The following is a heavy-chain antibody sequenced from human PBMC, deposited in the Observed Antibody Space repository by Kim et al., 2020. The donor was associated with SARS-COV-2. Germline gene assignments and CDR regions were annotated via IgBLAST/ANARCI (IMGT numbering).Heavy chain of an antibody. V-gene: IGHV1-46*01. Sequence: QGRVTMTRDTSTSTVYMELSSLRSEDTAVYYCARDIYYDSSGYLGDAFDIWGQGTMVTVSS. CDR3: ARDIYYDSSGYLGDAFDI. D-gene: IGHD3-22*01. J-gene: IGHJ3*02.